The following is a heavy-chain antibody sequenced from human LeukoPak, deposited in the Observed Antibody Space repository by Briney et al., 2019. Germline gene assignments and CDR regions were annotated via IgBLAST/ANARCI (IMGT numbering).Heavy chain of an antibody. CDR3: ATTYCGGDCYPAW. CDR2: IYYSGST. Sequence: PAVPLSLPCSVSGRSLSRSGYLWRSIRKPPGKGLDWNENIYYSGSTYYNPSLKSRLTISVDTSKNQFSLKLSSVAAADTAVYYCATTYCGGDCYPAWWGQGTLVTVSS. V-gene: IGHV4-39*01. D-gene: IGHD2-21*02. J-gene: IGHJ4*02. CDR1: GRSLSRSGYL.